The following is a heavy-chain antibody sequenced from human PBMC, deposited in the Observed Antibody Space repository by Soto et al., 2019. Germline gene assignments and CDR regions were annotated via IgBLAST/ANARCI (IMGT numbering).Heavy chain of an antibody. D-gene: IGHD6-13*01. J-gene: IGHJ3*02. CDR1: GGSISSGGYH. Sequence: QVQLQESGPGLVKPSQTLSLTCTVSGGSISSGGYHWSWIRQHPGKGLEWIGYIYYSGSTYDNPSLRSRVIMSTDASKNQFSLRLSSVTAADTAVYYCARRGAAPNDVFDIWGQGTLVTVSS. CDR2: IYYSGST. V-gene: IGHV4-31*03. CDR3: ARRGAAPNDVFDI.